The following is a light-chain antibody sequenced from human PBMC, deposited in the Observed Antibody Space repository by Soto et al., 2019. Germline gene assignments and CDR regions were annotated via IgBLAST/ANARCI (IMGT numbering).Light chain of an antibody. J-gene: IGKJ1*01. CDR1: QSVSNNY. Sequence: EIVLTQSPVTLSLSPGERATLSFRASQSVSNNYLAWYQQKPGQAPRLLIYGASNRATGIPDRFSGSGSGTEFTLTIRSLQPDDFATYYCQQYNTYLWTFGQGTKVDIK. CDR2: GAS. V-gene: IGKV3-20*01. CDR3: QQYNTYLWT.